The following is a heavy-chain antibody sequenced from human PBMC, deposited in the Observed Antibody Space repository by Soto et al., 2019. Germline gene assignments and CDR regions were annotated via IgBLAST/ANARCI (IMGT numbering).Heavy chain of an antibody. J-gene: IGHJ5*02. CDR2: INHSGGT. CDR1: GGSFSGYY. Sequence: QVQLQQWGAGLLKPSETLSLTCAVYGGSFSGYYWSWIRQPPGKGLEWIGEINHSGGTNYNPSLKSRVTISVDTSKNQFSLKLSSVTAADTAVYYCARGWGSCSSTSCYGGINWFDPWGQGTLVTVSS. D-gene: IGHD2-2*01. CDR3: ARGWGSCSSTSCYGGINWFDP. V-gene: IGHV4-34*01.